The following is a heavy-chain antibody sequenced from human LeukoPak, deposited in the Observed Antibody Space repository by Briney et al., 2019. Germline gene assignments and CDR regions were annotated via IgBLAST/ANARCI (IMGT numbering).Heavy chain of an antibody. CDR2: ISSNGGST. CDR1: GFTFSSYA. D-gene: IGHD3-22*01. CDR3: ARGDSSGYYYSNWFDP. Sequence: SGGSLRLSCAASGFTFSSYAMHWVRQAPGKGLEYVSAISSNGGSTYYANSVKGRFTISRDNSKNTLYLQMGSLRAEDMAVYYCARGDSSGYYYSNWFDPWGQGTLVTVSS. V-gene: IGHV3-64*01. J-gene: IGHJ5*02.